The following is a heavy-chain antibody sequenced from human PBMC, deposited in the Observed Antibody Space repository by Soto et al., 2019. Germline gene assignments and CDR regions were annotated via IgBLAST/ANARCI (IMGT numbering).Heavy chain of an antibody. Sequence: GGSLRLSCAASGFTFSSYAMSWVRQAPGKGLEWVSAISGSGGSTYYADSVKGRFTISRDNSKNTLYLQMNSLRAEDTAVYYCAKIPPSSYASGTYGVYFDYWGQGTLVTVSS. J-gene: IGHJ4*02. CDR1: GFTFSSYA. V-gene: IGHV3-23*01. CDR2: ISGSGGST. D-gene: IGHD2-2*01. CDR3: AKIPPSSYASGTYGVYFDY.